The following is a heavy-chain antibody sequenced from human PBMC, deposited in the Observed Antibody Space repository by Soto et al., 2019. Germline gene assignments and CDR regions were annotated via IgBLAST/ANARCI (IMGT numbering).Heavy chain of an antibody. CDR1: GYTFTSYD. CDR2: MNPNSGNT. CDR3: ARMNYDYIWGSYRPQYYFDY. D-gene: IGHD3-16*02. V-gene: IGHV1-8*01. Sequence: ASVKVSCKASGYTFTSYDINWVRQATGQGLEWMGWMNPNSGNTGYAQKFQGRVTMTRNTSISTAYMELSSLRSEDTAVYYCARMNYDYIWGSYRPQYYFDYWGQGTLVTVSS. J-gene: IGHJ4*02.